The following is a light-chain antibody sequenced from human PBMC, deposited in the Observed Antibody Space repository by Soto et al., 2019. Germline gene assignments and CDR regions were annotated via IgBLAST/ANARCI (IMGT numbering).Light chain of an antibody. CDR1: QSVSRN. V-gene: IGKV3D-15*01. CDR3: QQYNNWPPWT. Sequence: EIRMTQSPATLSVSAGERATLSCRASQSVSRNLAWYQQKPGQPPRLLIYRASSRATGIPDRFSGSGSGTEFTLTISSLQSEDFAVYYCQQYNNWPPWTFGQGTKVDIK. J-gene: IGKJ1*01. CDR2: RAS.